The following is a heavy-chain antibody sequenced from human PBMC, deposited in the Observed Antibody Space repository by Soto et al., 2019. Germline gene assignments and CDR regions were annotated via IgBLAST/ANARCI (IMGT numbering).Heavy chain of an antibody. V-gene: IGHV1-3*01. J-gene: IGHJ6*02. CDR1: GYTFTSYA. D-gene: IGHD2-2*01. CDR3: ARGSDCSSTSCPKYYYYGMDV. CDR2: INAGNGNT. Sequence: ASVKFSCKASGYTFTSYAMHWVRQAPGQRLEWMGWINAGNGNTKYSQKFQGRVTITRDTSASTAYMELSSLRSEDTAVYYCARGSDCSSTSCPKYYYYGMDVWGQGTTVTVSS.